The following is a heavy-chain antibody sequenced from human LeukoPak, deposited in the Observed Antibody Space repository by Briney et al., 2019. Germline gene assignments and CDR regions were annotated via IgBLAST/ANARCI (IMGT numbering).Heavy chain of an antibody. V-gene: IGHV1-18*01. D-gene: IGHD3-10*01. CDR1: GYTFTSYG. CDR2: ISAYNGNT. Sequence: GASVKVSCKASGYTFTSYGISWVRQAPGQGLEWMGWISAYNGNTNYAQKLQGRVIMTTDTSTSTAYMELRSLRSDDTAVYYCAYRLLRFGELLYWGQGTLVTVSS. J-gene: IGHJ4*02. CDR3: AYRLLRFGELLY.